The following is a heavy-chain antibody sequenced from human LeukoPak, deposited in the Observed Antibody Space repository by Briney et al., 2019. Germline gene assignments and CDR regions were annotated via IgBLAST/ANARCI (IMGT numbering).Heavy chain of an antibody. CDR1: GFTFSSYA. CDR3: AKVVASWLRPYYFDY. CDR2: ISGSGGST. Sequence: GGSLRLSCAASGFTFSSYAMSWVRQAPGKGLEWVSAISGSGGSTYYADSVKGRFTISRDNSKNTLYLQMNSLRAEDTAVYYCAKVVASWLRPYYFDYWGQGTLVTVSS. V-gene: IGHV3-23*01. J-gene: IGHJ4*02. D-gene: IGHD5-12*01.